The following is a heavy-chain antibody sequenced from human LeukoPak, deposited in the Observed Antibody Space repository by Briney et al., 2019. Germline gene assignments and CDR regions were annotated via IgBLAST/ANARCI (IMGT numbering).Heavy chain of an antibody. CDR3: ARAIRGHSRGWPDPINY. CDR1: GYTFTGYY. V-gene: IGHV1-2*02. J-gene: IGHJ4*02. D-gene: IGHD6-19*01. Sequence: ASVKVSCKASGYTFTGYYMHWVRQAPGQGLEWMGWINPNSGGTNSAKKFQGRVTRTRDTSIGTAYLELGRLRSDETAVYYCARAIRGHSRGWPDPINYWGQGTLVTVSS. CDR2: INPNSGGT.